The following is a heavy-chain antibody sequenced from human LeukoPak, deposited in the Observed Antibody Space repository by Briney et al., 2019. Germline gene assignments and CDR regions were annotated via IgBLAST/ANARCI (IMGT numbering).Heavy chain of an antibody. Sequence: GASVKVSCKASGYTFTSYDINWVRQATGQGLEWMGWMNPNSGHTGFAQKFQGRITMTRNTSISTAYMELSSLRSEDTAVYYCARSTYYYDSSGYHKVFAFDIWGQGTMVTVSS. CDR1: GYTFTSYD. V-gene: IGHV1-8*01. D-gene: IGHD3-22*01. CDR2: MNPNSGHT. J-gene: IGHJ3*02. CDR3: ARSTYYYDSSGYHKVFAFDI.